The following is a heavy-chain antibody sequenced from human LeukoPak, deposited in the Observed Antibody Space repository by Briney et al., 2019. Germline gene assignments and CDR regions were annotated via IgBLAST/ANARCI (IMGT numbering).Heavy chain of an antibody. Sequence: AGSLRLSCSASAFTCNGISRDWVPQAQGIGWVGCSSLNSGSTDIYYEDSVKGRFNISRDNDKNSLYLQMDSMRAEDTAIYYCARGFCSSTTCLYYFEYWGQGTPVTVSS. V-gene: IGHV3-21*01. CDR2: LNSGSTDI. CDR3: ARGFCSSTTCLYYFEY. D-gene: IGHD2-2*01. J-gene: IGHJ4*02. CDR1: AFTCNGIS.